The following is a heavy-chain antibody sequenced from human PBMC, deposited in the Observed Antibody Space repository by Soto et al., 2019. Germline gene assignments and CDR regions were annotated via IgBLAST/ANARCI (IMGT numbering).Heavy chain of an antibody. V-gene: IGHV3-7*01. D-gene: IGHD1-1*01. Sequence: EVHLEESGGGLVQPGGSLRLSCAASGFTFSSYWMNWVRQDPGKGLEWVANINQDGSEYNDVASVKGRFTITRDNAKNSLFLQMNALRVEDTAVYYCARTGDGHHDFLDYWGQGILVSVSS. CDR2: INQDGSEY. CDR1: GFTFSSYW. CDR3: ARTGDGHHDFLDY. J-gene: IGHJ4*02.